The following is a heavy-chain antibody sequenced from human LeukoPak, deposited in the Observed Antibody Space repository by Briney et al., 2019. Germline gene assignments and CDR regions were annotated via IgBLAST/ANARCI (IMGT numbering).Heavy chain of an antibody. CDR3: ATRYSSGWPKWELIFRPVKYNWFDP. CDR1: GYTLTELS. CDR2: FDPEDGET. J-gene: IGHJ5*02. Sequence: ASVNVSCKVSGYTLTELSMHWVRQAPGKGLEWMGGFDPEDGETIYAQKFQGRVTMTEETSTDTAYMELSRLRSEDTAVYYCATRYSSGWPKWELIFRPVKYNWFDPWGQGTLVTVSS. V-gene: IGHV1-24*01. D-gene: IGHD6-19*01.